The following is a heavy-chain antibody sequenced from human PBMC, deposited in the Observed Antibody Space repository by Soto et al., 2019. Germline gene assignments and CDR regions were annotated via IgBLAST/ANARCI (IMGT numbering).Heavy chain of an antibody. CDR2: IYPGDSDT. J-gene: IGHJ4*02. V-gene: IGHV5-51*01. CDR1: GYSFTNYW. Sequence: GEALKISCEGSGYSFTNYWFGWVRQMPGKGLEWMGIIYPGDSDTRYSPSFQGQVTISADKSISTAYLQWSSLKASDTAMYYCARHPRVGTLDYWGQGTLVTVSS. CDR3: ARHPRVGTLDY. D-gene: IGHD1-26*01.